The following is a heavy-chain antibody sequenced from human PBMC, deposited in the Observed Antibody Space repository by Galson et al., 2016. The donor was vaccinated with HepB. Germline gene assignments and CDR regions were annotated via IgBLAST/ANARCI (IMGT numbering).Heavy chain of an antibody. J-gene: IGHJ4*02. CDR1: GFVFSNFG. CDR3: AKERLARRIFDH. CDR2: ISTRRTT. D-gene: IGHD1-1*01. V-gene: IGHV3-23*01. Sequence: SLRLSCAASGFVFSNFGLRWVRQAPGKGLEWVASISTRRTTYYSDSVRGRFTISRDNSNNALYLQMNGLRAEDTAVYYCAKERLARRIFDHWGQGTLLTVSS.